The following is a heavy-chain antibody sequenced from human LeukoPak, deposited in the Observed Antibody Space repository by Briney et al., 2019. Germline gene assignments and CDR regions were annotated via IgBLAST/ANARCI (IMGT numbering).Heavy chain of an antibody. CDR3: AREGHTIFGVVIINEGNY. CDR2: ISAYNGNT. J-gene: IGHJ4*02. CDR1: GYTFTSYG. Sequence: GASVKVSCKASGYTFTSYGISWVQQAPGQGLEWMGWISAYNGNTNYAQKLQGRVTMTTDTSTSTAYMELRSLRSDDTAVYYCAREGHTIFGVVIINEGNYWGQGTLVTVSS. D-gene: IGHD3-3*01. V-gene: IGHV1-18*01.